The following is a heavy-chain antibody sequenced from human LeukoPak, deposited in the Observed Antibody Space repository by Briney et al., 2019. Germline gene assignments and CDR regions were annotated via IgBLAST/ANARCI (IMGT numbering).Heavy chain of an antibody. CDR2: ISYSGST. CDR3: ARRHRYCSGGSCYLLDY. J-gene: IGHJ4*02. CDR1: GGSISSYY. V-gene: IGHV4-59*01. D-gene: IGHD2-15*01. Sequence: SETLSLTCTVSGGSISSYYWSWIRQPPGKGLEWIGYISYSGSTNYNPSLKSRVTISVDTPKNQFSLKLSSVTAADTAVYYCARRHRYCSGGSCYLLDYWGQGILVTVSS.